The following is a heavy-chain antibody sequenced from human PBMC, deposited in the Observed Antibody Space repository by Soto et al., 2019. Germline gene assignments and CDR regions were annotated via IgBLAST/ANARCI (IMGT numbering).Heavy chain of an antibody. J-gene: IGHJ4*02. CDR3: AKEPGTAKPEGVDF. CDR2: INPNSGGT. Sequence: ASVKVSCKASGYTFSDYYIHWVRQAPGQGLEWMGWINPNSGGTKYAPKFQGGVTMTRDTSITTAYMELSRLGSGDTDVYYCAKEPGTAKPEGVDFWGQGTLVTVSS. D-gene: IGHD1-7*01. V-gene: IGHV1-2*02. CDR1: GYTFSDYY.